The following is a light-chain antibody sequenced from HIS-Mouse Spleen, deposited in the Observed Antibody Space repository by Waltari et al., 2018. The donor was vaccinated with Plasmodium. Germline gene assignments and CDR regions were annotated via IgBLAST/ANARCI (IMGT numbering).Light chain of an antibody. CDR1: SSNIGSNY. Sequence: QSVLTQPPSASGTPGQRVTISCSGSSSNIGSNYVIWYQQLPGTAPKLLIYRNNQRPSGVPDRFSGSKSGTSASLAISGLRSEDEADYYCAAWDDSLSAVVFGGGTKLTVL. J-gene: IGLJ2*01. CDR2: RNN. CDR3: AAWDDSLSAVV. V-gene: IGLV1-47*01.